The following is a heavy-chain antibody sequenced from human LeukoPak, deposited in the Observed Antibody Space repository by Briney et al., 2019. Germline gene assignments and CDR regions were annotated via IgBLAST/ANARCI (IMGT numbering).Heavy chain of an antibody. CDR3: ARDREYYFDY. Sequence: PGGSLRLSCAASGVAPSVYFMSWVCQAPRKGLEWVSYISSSSIYTNYADSVKGRFTISRDNAKNSLYLQMNSLRAEDTAVYYCARDREYYFDYWGQGTLVTVSS. V-gene: IGHV3-11*06. J-gene: IGHJ4*02. CDR1: GVAPSVYF. CDR2: ISSSSIYT.